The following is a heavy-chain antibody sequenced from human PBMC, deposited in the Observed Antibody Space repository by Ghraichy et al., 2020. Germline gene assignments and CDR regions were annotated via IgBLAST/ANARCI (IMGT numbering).Heavy chain of an antibody. D-gene: IGHD1-1*01. Sequence: SETLSLTCTVSGGSIGTYYWTWIRRPAGKGLEWIGRIYTSGSTNYNPSLKSRVTMSVDTYNNQFSLKVNSVTAADTAVYYCAREAGTTTGNTAVDYWGQGTLVTVSS. V-gene: IGHV4-4*07. CDR3: AREAGTTTGNTAVDY. J-gene: IGHJ4*02. CDR2: IYTSGST. CDR1: GGSIGTYY.